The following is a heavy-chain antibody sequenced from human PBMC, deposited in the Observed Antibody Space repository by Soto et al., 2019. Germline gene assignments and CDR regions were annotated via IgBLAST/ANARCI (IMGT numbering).Heavy chain of an antibody. V-gene: IGHV3-23*01. CDR3: AKDFDSSSWYVSPYFDY. Sequence: EVQLLESGGGLVQPGGSLRLSCAASGFTFSSYAMTWVRQAPGKGLEWVSGISGSGASTYYADSVKSRFTVSRDNSKNTLYLQMNSLRAEDTAVYFCAKDFDSSSWYVSPYFDYWGQGTLVTVSS. D-gene: IGHD6-13*01. CDR1: GFTFSSYA. J-gene: IGHJ4*02. CDR2: ISGSGAST.